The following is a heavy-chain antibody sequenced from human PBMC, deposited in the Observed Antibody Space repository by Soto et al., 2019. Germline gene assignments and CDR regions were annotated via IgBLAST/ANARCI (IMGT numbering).Heavy chain of an antibody. CDR2: ISSSSSYI. CDR3: ARVNVGNSYYYYYMDV. CDR1: GFTLSSYS. J-gene: IGHJ6*03. D-gene: IGHD1-26*01. Sequence: EEQLVESGGGLVKSGGSLRLSCAASGFTLSSYSMNWVRQAPGKGLECVSSISSSSSYIYYADSVKGRFTISRDNAKNSLYLQMNSLRAEDTAVFYCARVNVGNSYYYYYMDVWGKGTTVTVSS. V-gene: IGHV3-21*01.